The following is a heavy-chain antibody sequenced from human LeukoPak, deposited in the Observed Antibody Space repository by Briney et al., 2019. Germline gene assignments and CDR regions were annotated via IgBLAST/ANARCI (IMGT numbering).Heavy chain of an antibody. CDR2: INPNSGGT. D-gene: IGHD5-24*01. Sequence: ASVKVSCKASGYTFTGYYMHWVRQAPGQGLEWMGWINPNSGGTNYAQKFQGRVTMTRDTSISTAYMELSRLRSDDTAVYYCARDIVEMATIDYFDYWGQGTLVTVSS. V-gene: IGHV1-2*02. J-gene: IGHJ4*02. CDR3: ARDIVEMATIDYFDY. CDR1: GYTFTGYY.